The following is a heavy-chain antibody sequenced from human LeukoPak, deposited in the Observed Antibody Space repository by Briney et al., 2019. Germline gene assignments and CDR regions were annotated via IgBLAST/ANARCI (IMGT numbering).Heavy chain of an antibody. CDR3: ARDNSVGDIAWWFDP. V-gene: IGHV1-46*01. D-gene: IGHD3-10*01. CDR1: GYTFINNW. Sequence: ASVKVSCKASGYTFINNWMHWVRQAPGQGLERIGLINPTGTRTGYAQKFQGRVTMTRDMSTSTDYMELSSLRSEDTAIYYCARDNSVGDIAWWFDPWGQGTLVTVST. CDR2: INPTGTRT. J-gene: IGHJ5*02.